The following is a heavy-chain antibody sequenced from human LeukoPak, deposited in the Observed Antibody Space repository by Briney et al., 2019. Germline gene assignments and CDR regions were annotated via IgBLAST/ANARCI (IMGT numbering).Heavy chain of an antibody. CDR1: GYTFTSYA. D-gene: IGHD3-22*01. V-gene: IGHV1-3*01. J-gene: IGHJ3*02. CDR2: INAGKGNT. Sequence: ASVKVSCKASGYTFTSYAMHWVRQAPGQRLEWMGWINAGKGNTKYSQKFQGRVTITRDTSASTAYMELSSLRSEDTAVYYCARTQKPDYYDSSGYLDAFDIWGQGTMVTVSS. CDR3: ARTQKPDYYDSSGYLDAFDI.